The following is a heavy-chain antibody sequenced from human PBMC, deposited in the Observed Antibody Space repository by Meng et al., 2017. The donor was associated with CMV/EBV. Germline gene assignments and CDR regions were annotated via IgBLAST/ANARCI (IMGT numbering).Heavy chain of an antibody. Sequence: LSLTCAASGFTFSSYGMHWVRQAPGKGLEWVAVIWYDGSNKYYADSVKGRFIISRDNSKNTLYLQMNSLRAEDTAVYYCAREERSGWKYYYGMDVWGQGTTVTVSS. CDR3: AREERSGWKYYYGMDV. CDR1: GFTFSSYG. CDR2: IWYDGSNK. V-gene: IGHV3-33*01. J-gene: IGHJ6*02. D-gene: IGHD6-19*01.